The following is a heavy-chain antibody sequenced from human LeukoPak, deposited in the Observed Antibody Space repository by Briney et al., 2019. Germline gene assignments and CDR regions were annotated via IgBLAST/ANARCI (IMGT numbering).Heavy chain of an antibody. CDR1: GFTFSSYG. CDR3: ARSRAADY. CDR2: IWYDGSNK. D-gene: IGHD6-13*01. J-gene: IGHJ4*02. V-gene: IGHV3-33*01. Sequence: GGSLRLSCAASGFTFSSYGIHWVRQAPGKGLEWVAVIWYDGSNKYYAESVKGRFTISRDISKNTMYLQMNSLRAEDTAVYYCARSRAADYWGQGTLVTVSS.